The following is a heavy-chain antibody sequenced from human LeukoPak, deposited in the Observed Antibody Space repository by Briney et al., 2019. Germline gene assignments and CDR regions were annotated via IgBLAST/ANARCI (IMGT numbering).Heavy chain of an antibody. J-gene: IGHJ4*02. V-gene: IGHV4-59*01. D-gene: IGHD2-15*01. CDR3: ASGGRFYYFDY. Sequence: SETLSLTCTVSGGSISSYYWSWIRQPPGKGLEWIGYIYYRGSTNYNPSLKSRVTISVDTSKNQFSLKLSSVTAADTAVYYCASGGRFYYFDYWGQGTLVTVSS. CDR2: IYYRGST. CDR1: GGSISSYY.